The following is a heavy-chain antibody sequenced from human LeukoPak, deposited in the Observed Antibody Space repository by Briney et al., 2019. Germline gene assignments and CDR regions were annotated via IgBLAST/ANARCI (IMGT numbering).Heavy chain of an antibody. V-gene: IGHV4-31*03. J-gene: IGHJ6*03. CDR1: GGSISSGGYY. CDR2: IYYSGST. D-gene: IGHD6-13*01. Sequence: SETLSLTCTVSGGSISSGGYYWSWIRQHPGKGLEWIGYIYYSGSTYYNPSLKSRVTISVDTSKNQFSLKLSSVTAADTAVYYCARGPDSSRWYYYYMDVWGKGTTVTVSS. CDR3: ARGPDSSRWYYYYMDV.